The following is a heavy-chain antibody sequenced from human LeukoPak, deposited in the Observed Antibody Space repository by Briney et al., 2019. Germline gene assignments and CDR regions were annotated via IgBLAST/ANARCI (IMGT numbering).Heavy chain of an antibody. CDR1: GYTFTSCG. D-gene: IGHD3-9*01. Sequence: ASVNVSCKASGYTFTSCGIGWVRHGPGQGLEWGGWSSAYIGNTNYAQKSPGRVTMTTDTPTSTAYVELRSLRSDDTAVYSCARDRNYDILTGCYHGFILDAFDIWGQGTMVTVSS. J-gene: IGHJ3*02. CDR3: ARDRNYDILTGCYHGFILDAFDI. CDR2: SSAYIGNT. V-gene: IGHV1-18*01.